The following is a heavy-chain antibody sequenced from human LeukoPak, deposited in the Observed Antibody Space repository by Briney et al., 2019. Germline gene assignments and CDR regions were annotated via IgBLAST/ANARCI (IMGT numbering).Heavy chain of an antibody. J-gene: IGHJ6*03. D-gene: IGHD5-24*01. V-gene: IGHV4-39*07. Sequence: SETLSLTCTVSGGSISSSSYYWGWIRQPPGKGLEWIGSIYYSGSTYYNPSLKSRVTISVDTSKNQFSLKVSSVTAADTAVYYCARTATPDFYYYYYMDVWGKGTTVTVSS. CDR1: GGSISSSSYY. CDR3: ARTATPDFYYYYYMDV. CDR2: IYYSGST.